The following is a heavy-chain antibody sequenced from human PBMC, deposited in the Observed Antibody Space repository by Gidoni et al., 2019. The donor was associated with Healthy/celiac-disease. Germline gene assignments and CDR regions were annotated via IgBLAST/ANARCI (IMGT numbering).Heavy chain of an antibody. CDR3: ARYASVVPAAIRSRAYYYGMDV. D-gene: IGHD2-2*02. CDR2: MIPNSGNT. J-gene: IGHJ6*02. CDR1: GHNFTSYD. V-gene: IGHV1-8*01. Sequence: VQLVQSGAEVKKPGASVKVSCKASGHNFTSYDINWVRPATGQGLEWMGWMIPNSGNTGYAQKFQGRVTMTRNTSISTAYMELSSLRSEDTAVYYCARYASVVPAAIRSRAYYYGMDVWGQGTTVTVSS.